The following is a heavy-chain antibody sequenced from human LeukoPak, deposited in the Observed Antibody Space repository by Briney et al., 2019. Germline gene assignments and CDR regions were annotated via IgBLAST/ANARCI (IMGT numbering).Heavy chain of an antibody. V-gene: IGHV1-2*04. CDR3: ARGGQYYDFWSGYFKRPDQTNDFDY. D-gene: IGHD3-3*01. CDR2: INPNSGGT. Sequence: GASVKVSCKASGYTFTGYYMHWVRQAPGQGLEWMGRINPNSGGTNYAQKFQGWVTMTRDTSISTAYMELSRLRSDDTAVYYCARGGQYYDFWSGYFKRPDQTNDFDYWGQGTLVTVSS. J-gene: IGHJ4*02. CDR1: GYTFTGYY.